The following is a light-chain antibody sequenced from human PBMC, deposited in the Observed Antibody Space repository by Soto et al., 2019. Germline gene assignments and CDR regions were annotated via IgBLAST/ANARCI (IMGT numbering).Light chain of an antibody. V-gene: IGLV1-51*01. J-gene: IGLJ1*01. Sequence: QSVLTQPPSVSAAPGQTVTISCSGSSSNIGNNYVSWYQHLPGTVPKILIYDNNKRPSGIPDRFSGFKSGTSATLGITGLQTGDEADYYCGTWDTSLSVFYLFGTGTKLTVL. CDR3: GTWDTSLSVFYL. CDR1: SSNIGNNY. CDR2: DNN.